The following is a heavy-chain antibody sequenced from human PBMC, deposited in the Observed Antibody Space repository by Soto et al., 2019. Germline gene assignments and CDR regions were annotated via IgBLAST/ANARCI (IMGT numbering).Heavy chain of an antibody. CDR1: GYTFTSYG. CDR3: ARDAIAVAGITYYYRMDV. V-gene: IGHV1-18*01. CDR2: ISAYNGNT. J-gene: IGHJ6*02. Sequence: VASVKVSCKASGYTFTSYGISWVRQAPGQGLEWMGWISAYNGNTNYAQKLQGRVTMTTDTSTSTAYMELRSLRSDDTAVYYCARDAIAVAGITYYYRMDVWGQGTTVTVSS. D-gene: IGHD6-19*01.